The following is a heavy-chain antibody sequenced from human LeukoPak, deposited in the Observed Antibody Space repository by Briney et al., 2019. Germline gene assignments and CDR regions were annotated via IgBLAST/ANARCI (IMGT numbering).Heavy chain of an antibody. CDR1: GFIFSSYE. CDR3: ARQAAALDDAFDI. Sequence: PGGSLRLSCGASGFIFSSYEMNWVRQAPGKGLEWVSYMSNSGTIGYYADAVKGRFTVSRDNVKSSLYLQMNSMRAEDTAVYYCARQAAALDDAFDIWGQGKMVTVSS. V-gene: IGHV3-48*03. CDR2: MSNSGTIG. D-gene: IGHD1-1*01. J-gene: IGHJ3*02.